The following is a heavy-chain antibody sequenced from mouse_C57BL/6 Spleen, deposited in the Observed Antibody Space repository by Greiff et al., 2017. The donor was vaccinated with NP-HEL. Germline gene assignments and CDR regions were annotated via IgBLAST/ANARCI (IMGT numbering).Heavy chain of an antibody. D-gene: IGHD1-1*01. CDR3: ARGVSTVVAGRFAY. CDR1: GYTFTSYW. Sequence: QVQLQQPGAELVKPGASVKMSCKASGYTFTSYWITWVKQRPGQGLEWIGDVYPGSGSTNYNEKFKSKATLTVDTSSSTAYMQLSSLTSADSAVDYCARGVSTVVAGRFAYWGQGTLVTVSA. CDR2: VYPGSGST. V-gene: IGHV1-55*01. J-gene: IGHJ3*01.